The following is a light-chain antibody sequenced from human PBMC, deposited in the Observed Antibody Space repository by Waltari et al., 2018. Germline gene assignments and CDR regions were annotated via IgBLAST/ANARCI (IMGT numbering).Light chain of an antibody. V-gene: IGLV2-14*01. Sequence: QSALTHPASVSGSPRQSITIPCTGTSSHVGGYNNVSWYQQHPGKAPKVMIYEVTNRPSGVSHRFSGSKSDNTASLTISGLQAEDEADYYCTSFTSSNTWVFGGGTKLTVL. CDR1: SSHVGGYNN. J-gene: IGLJ3*02. CDR3: TSFTSSNTWV. CDR2: EVT.